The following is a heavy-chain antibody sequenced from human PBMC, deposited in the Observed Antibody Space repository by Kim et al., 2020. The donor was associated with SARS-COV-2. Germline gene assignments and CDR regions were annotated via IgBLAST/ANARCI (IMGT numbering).Heavy chain of an antibody. D-gene: IGHD4-17*01. V-gene: IGHV3-30*18. CDR1: GFTFTHYG. CDR2: ISYDGSNQ. J-gene: IGHJ6*01. Sequence: GGSLRLSCAASGFTFTHYGMHWVRQAPGKGLEWVAIISYDGSNQYYADSLKGRFTISRDNSKNTLYLQMNSLRPEDTAVYYCAKRGTTVVRFFYYYGMDVWGQETTDTVST. CDR3: AKRGTTVVRFFYYYGMDV.